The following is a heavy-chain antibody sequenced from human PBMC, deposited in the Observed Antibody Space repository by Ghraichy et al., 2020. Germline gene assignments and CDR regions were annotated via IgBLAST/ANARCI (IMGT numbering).Heavy chain of an antibody. CDR2: VNTNGFNT. Sequence: GGSLRLSCSASGFTFSDYIFHWVRQAPGKGLEYVSGVNTNGFNTHYADSVKGRFTISRDNSENKLYLQMSSLRPEDTALYYCVRQPLWSAIGDVWGKGTTVTVSS. CDR1: GFTFSDYI. CDR3: VRQPLWSAIGDV. D-gene: IGHD3-3*01. J-gene: IGHJ6*04. V-gene: IGHV3-64D*06.